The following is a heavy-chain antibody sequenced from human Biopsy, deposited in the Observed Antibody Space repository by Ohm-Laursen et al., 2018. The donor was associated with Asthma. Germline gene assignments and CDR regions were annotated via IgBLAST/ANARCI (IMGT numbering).Heavy chain of an antibody. CDR1: GFTFSSYC. CDR3: TASFAY. CDR2: INSDGTAA. D-gene: IGHD5-18*01. J-gene: IGHJ4*02. Sequence: SLRLSCAAPGFTFSSYCMHWVRQVPGQGLVWVSHINSDGTAATYADSVKGRFTVSRDNAKNTLYLQMNSLRAEDTAVYFCTASFAYWGQGSLVTVSS. V-gene: IGHV3-74*03.